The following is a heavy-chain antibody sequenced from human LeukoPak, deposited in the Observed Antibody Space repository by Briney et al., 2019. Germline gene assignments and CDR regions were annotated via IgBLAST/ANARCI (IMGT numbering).Heavy chain of an antibody. CDR2: MHESGIT. V-gene: IGHV4-4*02. CDR3: ASADYYRIDF. CDR1: GGSISSSDW. J-gene: IGHJ4*02. Sequence: PSETLSLTCTVSGGSISSSDWWGWVRQPPGKGLEWIGEMHESGITNYNPSLKSRVTMSLDKAKRQISLKLSSVTAADTSVYFCASADYYRIDFWGQGTLVTVSS. D-gene: IGHD1-26*01.